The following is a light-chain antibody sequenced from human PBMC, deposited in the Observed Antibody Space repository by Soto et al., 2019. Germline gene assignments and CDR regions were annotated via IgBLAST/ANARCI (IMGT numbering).Light chain of an antibody. V-gene: IGLV2-14*01. Sequence: QSALTQPASVSGSPGQSITISCTGTSSDVGVYNYVSWYQHHPGKAPKLMIYEVTNRPSGVSNRFSGSKSGNTASLTISGLQAEDEADYYCSSYTSSSTYVFVTGTKLTVL. CDR3: SSYTSSSTYV. CDR1: SSDVGVYNY. J-gene: IGLJ1*01. CDR2: EVT.